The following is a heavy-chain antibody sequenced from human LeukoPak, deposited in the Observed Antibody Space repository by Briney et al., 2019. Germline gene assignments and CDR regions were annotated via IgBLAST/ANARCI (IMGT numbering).Heavy chain of an antibody. CDR3: ARGISTVTTYVLGY. V-gene: IGHV3-74*01. J-gene: IGHJ4*02. CDR1: GFTFSSYW. D-gene: IGHD4-11*01. CDR2: INSDESST. Sequence: GGSLRLSCAASGFTFSSYWMHWVRQAPGKGLVWVSRINSDESSTGYADSVKGRSTISRDNAKNTLYLQMNSLRAEDTAVYYCARGISTVTTYVLGYWGQGTLVTVSS.